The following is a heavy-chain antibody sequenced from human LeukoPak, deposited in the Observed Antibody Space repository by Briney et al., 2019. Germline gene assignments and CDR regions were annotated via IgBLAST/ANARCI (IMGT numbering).Heavy chain of an antibody. Sequence: GGSLRLSCAASGFTFSSYAMSWVRQAPGKGLEWVSAISGSGGSTYYADSVKGRFTISRDNSKNTLYLQMNSLRAEDTAVYYCARGYLVSDIVVVPAAFDYWGQGTLVTVSS. CDR3: ARGYLVSDIVVVPAAFDY. D-gene: IGHD2-2*01. V-gene: IGHV3-23*01. J-gene: IGHJ4*02. CDR1: GFTFSSYA. CDR2: ISGSGGST.